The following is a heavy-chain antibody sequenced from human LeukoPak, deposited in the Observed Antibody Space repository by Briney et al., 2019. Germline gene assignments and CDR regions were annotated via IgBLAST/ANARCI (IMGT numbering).Heavy chain of an antibody. V-gene: IGHV3-48*03. D-gene: IGHD6-13*01. Sequence: GGSLRLSCAASGFTFSTYEMTWVRQSPGKGLEWVSYISSSGSTIYYADSVKGRFTISRDDSKSIAYLQLNSLKTEDTAVYYCTRVRSSWYYFDYWGQGTLVTVSS. J-gene: IGHJ4*02. CDR2: ISSSGSTI. CDR1: GFTFSTYE. CDR3: TRVRSSWYYFDY.